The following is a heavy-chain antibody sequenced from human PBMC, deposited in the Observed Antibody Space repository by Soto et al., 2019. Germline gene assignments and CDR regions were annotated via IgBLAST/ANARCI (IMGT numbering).Heavy chain of an antibody. D-gene: IGHD3-22*01. CDR1: GGSISTKY. J-gene: IGHJ1*01. CDR3: AGGRVGSSGYHEYFEQ. CDR2: IYYSGST. Sequence: QVQLQESGPLLVKPSETLSLTCSVSGGSISTKYWNWFRQPPGKGLEWIGYIYYSGSTSYNPALKSRVTISVDTSKNQFSLRLTSMTAADTAVYYCAGGRVGSSGYHEYFEQWGQGTLVTVSS. V-gene: IGHV4-59*01.